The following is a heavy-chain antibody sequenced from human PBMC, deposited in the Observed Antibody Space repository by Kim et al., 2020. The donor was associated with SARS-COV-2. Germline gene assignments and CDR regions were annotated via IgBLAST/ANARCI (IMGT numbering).Heavy chain of an antibody. CDR2: ISYDGSNN. J-gene: IGHJ6*02. Sequence: GGSLRLSCAASGFTFSSYGMHWVRQAPGKGLEWVAVISYDGSNNYYADSEKGRFTISRDNSKNTLYLQMNSLRAEDTAVYYCAKDLRGKMTAVVTLGYGMDVWGRGSTVTVSS. D-gene: IGHD4-17*01. CDR3: AKDLRGKMTAVVTLGYGMDV. V-gene: IGHV3-30*18. CDR1: GFTFSSYG.